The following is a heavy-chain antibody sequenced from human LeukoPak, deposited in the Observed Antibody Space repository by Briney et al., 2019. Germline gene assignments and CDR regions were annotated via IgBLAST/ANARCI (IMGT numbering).Heavy chain of an antibody. CDR3: AKAVRAGTGLWAFDV. CDR2: ISWDVVTT. V-gene: IGHV3-43*01. Sequence: GGSLRLSCAASGFMFDDYTMHWVRQAPGKGLEWVSLISWDVVTTYYADSVRGRFTISRDNSKNSLFLQMNSLRTEDTALYYCAKAVRAGTGLWAFDVWGQGTMVTVSS. J-gene: IGHJ3*01. CDR1: GFMFDDYT. D-gene: IGHD6-19*01.